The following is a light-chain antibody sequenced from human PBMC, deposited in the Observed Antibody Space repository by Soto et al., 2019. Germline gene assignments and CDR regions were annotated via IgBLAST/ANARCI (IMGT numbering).Light chain of an antibody. J-gene: IGKJ3*01. CDR1: QDITNY. CDR3: QQYDDLPLT. CDR2: GAS. Sequence: DIQMTQSPSSLSASVGDTVTISCQASQDITNYLSWYQQKPGKAPKLLIYGASDLETGVPSRFSGSGSGTDFTFTISSLQPEDIGTYYCQQYDDLPLTFGPGTQVDIK. V-gene: IGKV1-33*01.